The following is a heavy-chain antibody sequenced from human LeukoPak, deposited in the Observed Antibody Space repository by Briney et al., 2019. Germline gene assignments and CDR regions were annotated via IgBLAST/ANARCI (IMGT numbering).Heavy chain of an antibody. D-gene: IGHD3-3*01. CDR3: ARPTITIFGVVSGSASWFDP. CDR2: INPNSGGT. CDR1: GYTFTGYY. V-gene: IGHV1-2*02. J-gene: IGHJ5*02. Sequence: ASVKVSCKASGYTFTGYYMHWVRQAPGQGLEWMGWINPNSGGTNYAQKFQGRVTMTRDTSISTAYMELSRLRSDDTAVYYCARPTITIFGVVSGSASWFDPWGQGTLVTVSS.